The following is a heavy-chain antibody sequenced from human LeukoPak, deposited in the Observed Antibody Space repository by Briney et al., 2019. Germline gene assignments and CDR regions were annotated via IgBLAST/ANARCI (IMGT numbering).Heavy chain of an antibody. J-gene: IGHJ4*02. Sequence: TRGSLRLSCAPSGFTFDDYGMSWVRQAPGKGLEWVSGIDWNGGSTAYADSVKGRVTISRDNAKNSLYLEINSLRAGDTAVYYCANLYGSGSNPIDYWGQGSLVTVSS. CDR2: IDWNGGST. CDR1: GFTFDDYG. D-gene: IGHD3-10*01. CDR3: ANLYGSGSNPIDY. V-gene: IGHV3-20*04.